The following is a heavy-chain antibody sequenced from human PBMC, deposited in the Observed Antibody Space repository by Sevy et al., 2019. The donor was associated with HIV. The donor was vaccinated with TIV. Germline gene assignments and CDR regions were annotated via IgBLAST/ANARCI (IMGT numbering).Heavy chain of an antibody. Sequence: ASVKVSCKAFGYTFTSYGISWVRQAPGQGLEWMGWISAHNGNTNYAQKVQGRVTMTTDTSTSTAYMELRSLRSDDTAVYYCAREGFCGGDNCLLEAFDIWGQGTMVTVSS. CDR3: AREGFCGGDNCLLEAFDI. CDR1: GYTFTSYG. D-gene: IGHD2-21*01. CDR2: ISAHNGNT. J-gene: IGHJ3*02. V-gene: IGHV1-18*01.